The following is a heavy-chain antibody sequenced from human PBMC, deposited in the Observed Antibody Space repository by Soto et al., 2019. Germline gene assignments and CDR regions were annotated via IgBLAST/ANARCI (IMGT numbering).Heavy chain of an antibody. CDR3: ARFLAVAAHQGGWFDP. CDR2: INPNSGGS. CDR1: GYTFTDYY. J-gene: IGHJ5*02. V-gene: IGHV1-2*02. D-gene: IGHD2-15*01. Sequence: ASVKVSCKASGYTFTDYYLHWVRQAPGQGLEWMGWINPNSGGSNYAEKFQGRITMSRDTSINTAYMDLSSLTSDDTAVYFCARFLAVAAHQGGWFDPWGQGTLVTAPQ.